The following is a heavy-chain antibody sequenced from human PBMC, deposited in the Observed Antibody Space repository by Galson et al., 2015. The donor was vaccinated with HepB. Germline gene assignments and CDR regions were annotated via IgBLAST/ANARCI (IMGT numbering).Heavy chain of an antibody. CDR1: GFTFSSYW. CDR3: ARDRRGVVTATYYFDY. J-gene: IGHJ4*02. CDR2: IKQDGSEK. V-gene: IGHV3-7*03. D-gene: IGHD2-21*02. Sequence: SLRLSCAASGFTFSSYWMSWVRQAPGKGLEWVANIKQDGSEKYYVDSVKGRFTISRDNAKNSLYLQMNSLRAEDTAVYYCARDRRGVVTATYYFDYWGQGTLVTDSS.